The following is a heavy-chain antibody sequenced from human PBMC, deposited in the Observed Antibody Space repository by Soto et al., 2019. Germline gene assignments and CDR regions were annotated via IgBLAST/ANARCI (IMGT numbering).Heavy chain of an antibody. D-gene: IGHD3-22*01. J-gene: IGHJ6*02. CDR1: GGSISSYY. CDR2: IYYSGST. V-gene: IGHV4-59*01. Sequence: PSETLSLTCTVSGGSISSYYWSWIRQPPGKGLEWIGYIYYSGSTYYNPSLKSRVTISVDTSKNQFSLKLSSVTAADTAVYYCARAALARTYYYDSSGYWYYYGMDVWGQGTTVTVSS. CDR3: ARAALARTYYYDSSGYWYYYGMDV.